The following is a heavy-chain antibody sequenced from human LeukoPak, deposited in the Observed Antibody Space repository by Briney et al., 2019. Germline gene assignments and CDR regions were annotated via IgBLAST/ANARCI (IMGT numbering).Heavy chain of an antibody. D-gene: IGHD6-13*01. V-gene: IGHV1-69*01. Sequence: SVKVSCKASGGTFSSYAISWVRQAPGQGLEWMGGIIPIFGTANYAQKFQGRVTITADESTSTAYMELSSLRSEDTAVYYCARDEPRVAAAASSHFDYWGQGTLSPSPQ. CDR3: ARDEPRVAAAASSHFDY. J-gene: IGHJ4*02. CDR1: GGTFSSYA. CDR2: IIPIFGTA.